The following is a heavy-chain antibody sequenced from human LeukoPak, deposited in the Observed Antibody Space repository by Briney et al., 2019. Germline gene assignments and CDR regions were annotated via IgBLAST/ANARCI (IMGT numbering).Heavy chain of an antibody. CDR1: GGSFSGYY. Sequence: PSETLSLTCAVYGGSFSGYYWSWIRQPPGKGLEWIGEINHSGSTNYNPSLKSRVTISVDMSKNQFSLKLSSVTAADTAVYYCARGGPLGSSSSGLRAFDIWGQGTMVTVSS. V-gene: IGHV4-34*01. CDR2: INHSGST. J-gene: IGHJ3*02. D-gene: IGHD6-6*01. CDR3: ARGGPLGSSSSGLRAFDI.